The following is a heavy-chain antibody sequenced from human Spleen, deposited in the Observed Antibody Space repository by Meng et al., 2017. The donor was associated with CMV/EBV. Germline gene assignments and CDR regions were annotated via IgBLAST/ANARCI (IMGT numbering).Heavy chain of an antibody. V-gene: IGHV3-21*01. CDR2: ISSSSSYI. J-gene: IGHJ6*02. D-gene: IGHD2-2*01. CDR3: AKGEYCSSTSCSPRYYYYGMDV. CDR1: GFTFSSYS. Sequence: GGSLRLSCAASGFTFSSYSMNWVRQAPGKGLEWVSSISSSSSYIYYADSVKGRFTISRDNAKNSLYLQMNSLRAEDTAVYYCAKGEYCSSTSCSPRYYYYGMDVWGQGTTVTVSS.